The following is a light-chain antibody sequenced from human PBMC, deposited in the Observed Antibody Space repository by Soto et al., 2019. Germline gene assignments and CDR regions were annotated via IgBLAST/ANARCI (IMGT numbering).Light chain of an antibody. CDR2: KAS. V-gene: IGKV1-5*03. CDR3: QQYNSYPVT. CDR1: RTISSW. J-gene: IGKJ2*01. Sequence: DIQMTQSPSTLSASVGDRVTITCRASRTISSWLAWYQQKPGKAPKLLIYKASNLESGVPSRFSGSGSGTEFTLTISSLQPDDFATYYCQQYNSYPVTFGQGTKLEIK.